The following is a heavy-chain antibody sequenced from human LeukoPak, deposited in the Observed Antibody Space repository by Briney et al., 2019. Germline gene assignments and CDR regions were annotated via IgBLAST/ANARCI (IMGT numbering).Heavy chain of an antibody. CDR1: GGSISGYY. CDR3: ARVACLASCYARDAFDI. D-gene: IGHD2-2*01. V-gene: IGHV4-59*01. J-gene: IGHJ3*02. Sequence: PSETLSLTCTVSGGSISGYYWSWIRQPPGKGLEWIGYIYNSGRSNYNPSLKSRVTISVDTSKNQFSLNLTSMTAADTAVYYRARVACLASCYARDAFDIWGQGTMITVSS. CDR2: IYNSGRS.